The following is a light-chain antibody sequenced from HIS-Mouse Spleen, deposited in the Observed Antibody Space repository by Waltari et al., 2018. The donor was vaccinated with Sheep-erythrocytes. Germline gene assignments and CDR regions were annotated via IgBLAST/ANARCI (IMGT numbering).Light chain of an antibody. V-gene: IGLV2-14*01. CDR1: SSDVGGYNY. J-gene: IGLJ1*01. CDR3: SSYTSSSTYV. CDR2: EVS. Sequence: QSALTQPASVSGSPGQSITISCTGTSSDVGGYNYVSWYQQHPGKAPTLMLYEVSNRPSGVSNRVSGSQSGNTASLTISVLQAEDEADYYCSSYTSSSTYVFGTGTKVTVL.